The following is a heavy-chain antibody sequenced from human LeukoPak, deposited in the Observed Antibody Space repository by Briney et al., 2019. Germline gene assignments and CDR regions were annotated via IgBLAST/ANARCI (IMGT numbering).Heavy chain of an antibody. CDR1: GFTFSSYG. V-gene: IGHV3-30*18. D-gene: IGHD6-13*01. CDR2: ISYDISNK. Sequence: PGRSLRLSCAASGFTFSSYGMHWVRQAPGKGLEWVAVISYDISNKYYADSVKGRFTISRDNSKNTLYLQMNSLRVEDTAVYYCAKRMGPSIAATDLDYWGQGTLVTVSS. J-gene: IGHJ4*02. CDR3: AKRMGPSIAATDLDY.